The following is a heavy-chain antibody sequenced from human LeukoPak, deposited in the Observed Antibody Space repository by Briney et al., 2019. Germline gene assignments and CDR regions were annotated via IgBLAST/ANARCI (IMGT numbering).Heavy chain of an antibody. CDR3: ARGGCGITSCYDY. J-gene: IGHJ4*02. CDR1: GFTFRNYG. V-gene: IGHV3-33*01. CDR2: VWCDGRNK. D-gene: IGHD2-2*01. Sequence: GRSLRLSCGAAGFTFRNYGMHWVRPAPGKVLEWVAVVWCDGRNKYYADSVKGRFTISRDNSKNTLYLQMDTLRAEDTAVYYCARGGCGITSCYDYWGQGTLVTVSS.